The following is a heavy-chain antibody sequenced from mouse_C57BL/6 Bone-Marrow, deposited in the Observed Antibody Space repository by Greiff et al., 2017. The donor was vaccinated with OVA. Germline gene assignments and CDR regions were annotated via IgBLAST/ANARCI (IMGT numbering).Heavy chain of an antibody. CDR1: GYTFTSYW. J-gene: IGHJ2*01. CDR2: IHPNSGSN. V-gene: IGHV1-64*01. CDR3: AGWLLFGY. Sequence: VQLQQPGAELVKPGDSVKLSCKASGYTFTSYWMHRVKQRPGQGLEWIGMIHPNSGSNNYNEKFKSKATLTVDKSTSTAYMQLSSLTSEDSAVYYCAGWLLFGYWGRGTTLTVSS. D-gene: IGHD2-3*01.